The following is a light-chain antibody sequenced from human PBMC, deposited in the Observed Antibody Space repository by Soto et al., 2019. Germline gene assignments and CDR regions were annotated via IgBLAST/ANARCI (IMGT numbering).Light chain of an antibody. J-gene: IGLJ3*02. CDR1: SSTVGGFNV. CDR2: DVS. Sequence: QSALTQPASVSGSPGQSITISCTGTSSTVGGFNVVSWYQQHPGKAPKLMISDVSERPSGVPDRFSGSKSANTASLTISGLQAEDEADYYCCSYAGTYTLVFGGGTKLTVL. CDR3: CSYAGTYTLV. V-gene: IGLV2-11*01.